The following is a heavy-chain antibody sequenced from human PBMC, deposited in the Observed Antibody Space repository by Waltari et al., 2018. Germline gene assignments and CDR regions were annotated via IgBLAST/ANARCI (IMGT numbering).Heavy chain of an antibody. CDR1: GYPFTGYY. D-gene: IGHD3-3*01. CDR2: INPNSGGT. J-gene: IGHJ6*02. Sequence: QVQLVQSGAEVKKPGASVKVSCKASGYPFTGYYMHWVRRAHGQGMGWINPNSGGTNYAQKFQGRVTMTRDTSISTAYMELSRLRSDDTAVYYCASSPWNDFWSGYFGTRYGMDVWGQGTTVTVSS. V-gene: IGHV1-2*02. CDR3: ASSPWNDFWSGYFGTRYGMDV.